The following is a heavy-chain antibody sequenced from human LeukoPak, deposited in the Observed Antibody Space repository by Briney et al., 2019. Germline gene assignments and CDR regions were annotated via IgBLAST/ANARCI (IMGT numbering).Heavy chain of an antibody. CDR2: ISGSSGGT. D-gene: IGHD3-22*01. J-gene: IGHJ4*02. CDR1: GITLSNYA. V-gene: IGHV3-23*01. Sequence: PGGPMRLSGAASGITLSNYAMSWVRQAPGKGLEWVAGISGSSGGTNYADSVKGRFTISRDNPKNTLYLQMNNLRADDTAVYFCAKRGVVIRVILVGFHKEAYYFDSWGQGALVTVSS. CDR3: AKRGVVIRVILVGFHKEAYYFDS.